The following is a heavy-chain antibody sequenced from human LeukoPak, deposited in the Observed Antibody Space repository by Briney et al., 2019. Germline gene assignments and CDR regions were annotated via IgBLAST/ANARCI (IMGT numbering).Heavy chain of an antibody. Sequence: WIGEIYHSGSTNYNPSLKSRVTISVDKSKNQFSLKLSSVTAADTAVYYCARQAYDMGFDIWGQGTMVTVSS. CDR3: ARQAYDMGFDI. V-gene: IGHV4-4*02. CDR2: IYHSGST. J-gene: IGHJ3*02. D-gene: IGHD3-22*01.